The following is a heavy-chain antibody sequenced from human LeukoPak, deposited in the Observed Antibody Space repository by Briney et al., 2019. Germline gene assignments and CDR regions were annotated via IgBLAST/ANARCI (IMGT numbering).Heavy chain of an antibody. D-gene: IGHD3-10*01. Sequence: KPGGSLRLSCAASGFTFSSYSMNWVRQAPGKGLEWVSSISDSGNYIYYTASVKGRFTISRDNAKNSLYLQMNSLRAEDTAVYYCARALGSGSYYPDYWGQGTLVTVSS. CDR2: ISDSGNYI. J-gene: IGHJ4*02. CDR1: GFTFSSYS. V-gene: IGHV3-21*01. CDR3: ARALGSGSYYPDY.